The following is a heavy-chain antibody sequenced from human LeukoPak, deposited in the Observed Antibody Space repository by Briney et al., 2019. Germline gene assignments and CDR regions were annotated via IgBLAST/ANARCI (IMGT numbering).Heavy chain of an antibody. Sequence: GGSLRLSCAASGFVFRSYAMSWVRQAPGKGLEWVSGISSSGGSTYHADSVKGRFTISRDNSKNTLYLQMNSLRAEDTAVYYCAKEKAMSMGYFDYWGQGTLVTVSS. J-gene: IGHJ4*02. CDR3: AKEKAMSMGYFDY. V-gene: IGHV3-23*01. CDR1: GFVFRSYA. CDR2: ISSSGGST. D-gene: IGHD4/OR15-4a*01.